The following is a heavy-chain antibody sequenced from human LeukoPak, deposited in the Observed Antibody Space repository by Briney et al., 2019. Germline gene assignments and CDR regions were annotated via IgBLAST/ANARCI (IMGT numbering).Heavy chain of an antibody. CDR1: GDLISSGGQI. CDR3: SRGPPSIFESDY. CDR2: IFHSGSI. V-gene: IGHV4-30-2*01. D-gene: IGHD3-9*01. J-gene: IGHJ4*02. Sequence: SETLSLTCAVSGDLISSGGQIWSWIRQPPGKGLEWIGHIFHSGSIDYNPSLESRVTISIDTSGNQFSLKVRSVTAADTAVYFCSRGPPSIFESDYWGQGFLVTVSS.